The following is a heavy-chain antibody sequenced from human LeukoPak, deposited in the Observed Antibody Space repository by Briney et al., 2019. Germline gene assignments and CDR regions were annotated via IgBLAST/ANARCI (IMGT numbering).Heavy chain of an antibody. CDR3: ARQYLLWFGSVHYGMDV. CDR2: IKQDGSEK. V-gene: IGHV3-7*01. J-gene: IGHJ6*02. CDR1: GFTFNSYW. D-gene: IGHD3-10*01. Sequence: GGSLRLSCAASGFTFNSYWMSWVRQAPGKGLEWVANIKQDGSEKYYVDSVKGRFTISRDNAKNSLYLQMNSLRAEDTAVYYCARQYLLWFGSVHYGMDVWGQGTTVTVSS.